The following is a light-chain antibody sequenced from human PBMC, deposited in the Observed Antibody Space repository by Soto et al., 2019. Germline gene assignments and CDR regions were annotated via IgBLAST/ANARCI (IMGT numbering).Light chain of an antibody. CDR2: AAS. J-gene: IGKJ2*01. V-gene: IGKV1-39*01. Sequence: DIPMTQSPSSLSASVGDRVTITCRASQSIRYYLNWYQQKPGKAPKLLIYAASSLQSGVPSRFSGRGSGTDFTLTISSLQPEDFATYYCQQSYSTPQNTFGQGTKLEIK. CDR3: QQSYSTPQNT. CDR1: QSIRYY.